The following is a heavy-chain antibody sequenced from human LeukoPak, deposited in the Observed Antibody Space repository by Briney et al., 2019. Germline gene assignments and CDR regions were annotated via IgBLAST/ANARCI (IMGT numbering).Heavy chain of an antibody. CDR1: GGSFSGYY. Sequence: KPSETLSLTCAVYGGSFSGYYWSWIRQPPGKGLEWLGEINHSGSTNYNPSLKSRVTISVDTSKNQFSLKLSSVTAADTAVYYYAGGGRALIRLCLSWYFDLWGRGTLVTVSS. J-gene: IGHJ2*01. CDR2: INHSGST. D-gene: IGHD5-18*01. CDR3: AGGGRALIRLCLSWYFDL. V-gene: IGHV4-34*01.